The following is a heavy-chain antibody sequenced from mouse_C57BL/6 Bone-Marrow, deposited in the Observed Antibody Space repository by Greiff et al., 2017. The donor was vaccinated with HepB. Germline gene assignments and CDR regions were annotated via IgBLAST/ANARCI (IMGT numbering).Heavy chain of an antibody. Sequence: EVKLQESGPGLVKPSQSLSLTCSVTGYSITSGYYWNWIRQFPGNKLEWMGYISYDGSNNYNPSLKNRISITRDTSKNQFFLKVNSLTTEDTATYYCARDTTGVATDWYFDVWGTGTTVTVSS. CDR3: ARDTTGVATDWYFDV. V-gene: IGHV3-6*01. D-gene: IGHD1-1*01. CDR1: GYSITSGYY. J-gene: IGHJ1*03. CDR2: ISYDGSN.